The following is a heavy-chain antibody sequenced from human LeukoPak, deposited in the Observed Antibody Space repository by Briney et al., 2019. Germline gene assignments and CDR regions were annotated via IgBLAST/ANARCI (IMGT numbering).Heavy chain of an antibody. Sequence: ASVKASCKASGYIFTGYYIYWVRQAPGQGLEWMGWINPNSGGTDSAQKFQGRVAMTRDTSLSTAYMELTRLTSDDTAVYYCARPQKYYSTSGYYLVSWGQGTLVTVSS. CDR2: INPNSGGT. CDR3: ARPQKYYSTSGYYLVS. J-gene: IGHJ4*02. CDR1: GYIFTGYY. V-gene: IGHV1-2*02. D-gene: IGHD3-22*01.